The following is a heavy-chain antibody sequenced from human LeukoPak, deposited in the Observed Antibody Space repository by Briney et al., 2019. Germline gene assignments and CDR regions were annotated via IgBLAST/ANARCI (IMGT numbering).Heavy chain of an antibody. CDR3: ASSCSSTSCLSDAFDI. CDR2: ISSSSSYI. CDR1: GFTFSRYS. D-gene: IGHD2-2*01. Sequence: GGSLRLSCAASGFTFSRYSVNWARQAPGKGLEWVSSISSSSSYIYYADSLKGRFTISRDNAKNSLYLQMNSLRAEDTAVYYCASSCSSTSCLSDAFDIWGQGTMVTVSS. V-gene: IGHV3-21*01. J-gene: IGHJ3*02.